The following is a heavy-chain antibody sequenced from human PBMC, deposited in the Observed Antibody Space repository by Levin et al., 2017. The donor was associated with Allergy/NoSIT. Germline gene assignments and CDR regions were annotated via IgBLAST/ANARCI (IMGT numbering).Heavy chain of an antibody. V-gene: IGHV3-30-3*01. D-gene: IGHD1-26*01. CDR2: ISYDGSNK. CDR3: ARVSLKWNAFDI. CDR1: GFTFSSYA. Sequence: GGSLRLSCAASGFTFSSYAMHWVRQTPGKGLEWVAVISYDGSNKYYADSVKGRFTISRDNSKNTLYLQMNSLRAEDTAVYYCARVSLKWNAFDIWGQGTMVTVSS. J-gene: IGHJ3*02.